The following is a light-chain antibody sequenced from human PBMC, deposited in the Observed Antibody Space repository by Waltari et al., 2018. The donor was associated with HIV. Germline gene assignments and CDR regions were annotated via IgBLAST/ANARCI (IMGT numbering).Light chain of an antibody. CDR1: QSVISPS. CDR2: DSP. V-gene: IGKV3D-20*01. CDR3: HQYDTTRPID. J-gene: IGKJ5*01. Sequence: VLIQSPPTLYLSPGDTATLSCGTSQSVISPSLDWYKHRPGLAPRPVLYDSPTRATDIPDRFYGSGSGTDFTLTINKREPEDSALYYCHQYDTTRPIDFGPGTRLEI.